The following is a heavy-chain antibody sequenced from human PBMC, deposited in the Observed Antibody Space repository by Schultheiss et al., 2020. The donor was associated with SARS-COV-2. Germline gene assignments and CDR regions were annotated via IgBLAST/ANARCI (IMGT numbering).Heavy chain of an antibody. J-gene: IGHJ4*02. V-gene: IGHV4-38-2*01. CDR1: GYSISSGYY. CDR2: IYYSGST. CDR3: ARSNPSRDNYFDY. Sequence: SETLSLTCAVSGYSISSGYYWSWIRQPPGKGLEWIGYIYYSGSTYYNPSLKSRVTISVDKSKNQFSLKLSSVTAADTAVYYCARSNPSRDNYFDYWGQGTLVTVSS.